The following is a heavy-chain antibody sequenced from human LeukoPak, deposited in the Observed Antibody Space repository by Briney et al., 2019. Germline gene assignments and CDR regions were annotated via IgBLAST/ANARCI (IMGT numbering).Heavy chain of an antibody. CDR2: IYYSGST. Sequence: PSETLSLTCTVSDGSIYTYYWSWIRQPPGKGLEWVGYIYYSGSTNYNPSLKSRVTISVDTSKNQFSLKLSSVTAADTAVYYCARVTAAEYYFDYWGQGTLVTVSS. V-gene: IGHV4-59*01. CDR1: DGSIYTYY. CDR3: ARVTAAEYYFDY. J-gene: IGHJ4*02. D-gene: IGHD6-13*01.